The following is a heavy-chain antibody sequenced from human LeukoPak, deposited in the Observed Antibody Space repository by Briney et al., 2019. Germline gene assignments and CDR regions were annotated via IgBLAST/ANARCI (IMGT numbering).Heavy chain of an antibody. CDR1: GFTVSSNY. CDR3: VREDGVVGATSSFDY. V-gene: IGHV3-66*01. CDR2: IYSGGST. D-gene: IGHD1-26*01. Sequence: GGSLRLSCAASGFTVSSNYMSWVRQAPGKGLEWVSVIYSGGSTYYADSVKGRFTISRDNAKNSLFLQMNSLRAEDTAFYYCVREDGVVGATSSFDYWGQGTLVTVSS. J-gene: IGHJ4*02.